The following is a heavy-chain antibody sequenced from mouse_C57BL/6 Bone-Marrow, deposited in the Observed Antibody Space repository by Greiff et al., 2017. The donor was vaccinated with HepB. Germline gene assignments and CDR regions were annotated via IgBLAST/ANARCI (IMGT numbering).Heavy chain of an antibody. CDR1: EYEFPSHD. D-gene: IGHD3-3*01. Sequence: EVHLVESGGGLVQPGASLKLSCESNEYEFPSHDMSWVRKTPEKRLELVAAINSDGGSTYYPDTMERRFIFSRDNTKTTLYLQMSSLRSEDTALYYCARQRAGTGPQFAYWGQGTLVTVSA. CDR2: INSDGGST. V-gene: IGHV5-2*01. CDR3: ARQRAGTGPQFAY. J-gene: IGHJ3*01.